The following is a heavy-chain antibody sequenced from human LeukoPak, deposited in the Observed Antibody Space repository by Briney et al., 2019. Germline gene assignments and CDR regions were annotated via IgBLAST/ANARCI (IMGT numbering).Heavy chain of an antibody. CDR2: IIPIFGTA. D-gene: IGHD3-10*01. Sequence: GASVKVSCKTSGYSFTSYNLHWVRQAPGQRLEWMGGIIPIFGTANYAQKFQGRVTITADESTSTAYMELSSPRSEDTAVYYCARGGRLRGVSKFDYWGQGTLVTVSS. V-gene: IGHV1-69*13. J-gene: IGHJ4*02. CDR1: GYSFTSYN. CDR3: ARGGRLRGVSKFDY.